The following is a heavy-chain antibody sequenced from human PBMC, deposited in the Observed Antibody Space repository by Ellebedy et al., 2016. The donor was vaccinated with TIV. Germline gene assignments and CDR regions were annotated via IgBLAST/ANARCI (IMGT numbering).Heavy chain of an antibody. J-gene: IGHJ3*02. CDR2: ISAYNGNT. D-gene: IGHD3-22*01. CDR3: AVGVYYDSSGSNAFDI. V-gene: IGHV1-18*01. CDR1: GYTFTNYG. Sequence: AASVKVSCKASGYTFTNYGIRWVRPAPGQGLEWMGWISAYNGNTNYAQKLQGRVTITTDTSTSTAYMELKSLKSDETAVYYCAVGVYYDSSGSNAFDIWGQGTMVTVSS.